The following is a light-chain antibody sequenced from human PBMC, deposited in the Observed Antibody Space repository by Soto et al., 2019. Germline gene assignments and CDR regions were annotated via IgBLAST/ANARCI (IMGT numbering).Light chain of an antibody. J-gene: IGLJ3*02. CDR1: SSDVGGSNL. V-gene: IGLV2-11*01. CDR2: DVI. Sequence: QSALTQLRSVSGSPGQSVTISCTGTSSDVGGSNLVSWYQQHAGRAPKLVIYDVIKRPSGVPDRFSGSKSGNTASLTISGLQVEDEADYYCCSYAGNSLWVFGGGTKLTVL. CDR3: CSYAGNSLWV.